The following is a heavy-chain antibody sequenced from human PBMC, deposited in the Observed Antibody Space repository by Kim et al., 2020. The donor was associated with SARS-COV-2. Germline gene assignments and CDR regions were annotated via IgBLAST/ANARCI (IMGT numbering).Heavy chain of an antibody. CDR3: ARGRTTMTLFDY. Sequence: SYNPAPKRRVTMSVDTSKNQFSRRLSSMTTADTAVYYCARGRTTMTLFDYWGQGTLVTVSS. D-gene: IGHD3-22*01. V-gene: IGHV4-59*09. J-gene: IGHJ4*02.